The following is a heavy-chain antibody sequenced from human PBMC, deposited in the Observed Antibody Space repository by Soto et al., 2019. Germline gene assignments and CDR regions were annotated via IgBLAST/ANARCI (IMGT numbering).Heavy chain of an antibody. J-gene: IGHJ6*02. CDR2: IYHSGST. CDR1: GVSISSGGYS. V-gene: IGHV4-30-2*01. Sequence: SETLSLTCAVSGVSISSGGYSWSWIRQPPGKGLEWIGYIYHSGSTYYNPSLKSRVTISVDRSKNQFSLKLSSVTAADTAVCYCARAGYYYGMDVCGQGTTVTVSS. CDR3: ARAGYYYGMDV.